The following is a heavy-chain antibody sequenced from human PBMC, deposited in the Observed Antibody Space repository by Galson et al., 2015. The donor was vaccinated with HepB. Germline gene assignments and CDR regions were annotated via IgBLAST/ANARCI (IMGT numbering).Heavy chain of an antibody. D-gene: IGHD3-22*01. CDR1: GFTFTSSA. J-gene: IGHJ5*02. CDR3: AADPEGFYYDSSGYYSLSGLDP. Sequence: SVKVSCKASGFTFTSSAVQWVRQARGQRLEWIGWIVVGSGNTNYAQKFQERVTITRDMSTSTAYMELSSLRSEDTAVYYRAADPEGFYYDSSGYYSLSGLDPWGQGTLVTVSS. CDR2: IVVGSGNT. V-gene: IGHV1-58*01.